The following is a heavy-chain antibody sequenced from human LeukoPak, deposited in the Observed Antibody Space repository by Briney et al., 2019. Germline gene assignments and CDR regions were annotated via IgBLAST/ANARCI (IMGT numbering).Heavy chain of an antibody. D-gene: IGHD3-10*01. Sequence: PSETLSLTCTVSGGSISSDYWQWIRQPPGKGLEWVGYIYNSGNNHYNCSLKSRVTISIDTSKNQFSLKLASVTAADTAVYYCATRGYWGQGTLVAVSS. CDR1: GGSISSDY. J-gene: IGHJ4*02. CDR2: IYNSGNN. CDR3: ATRGY. V-gene: IGHV4-59*08.